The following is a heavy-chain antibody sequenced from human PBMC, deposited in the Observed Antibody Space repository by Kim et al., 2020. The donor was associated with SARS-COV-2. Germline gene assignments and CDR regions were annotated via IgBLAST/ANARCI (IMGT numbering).Heavy chain of an antibody. CDR1: GFTFSSYS. J-gene: IGHJ6*02. CDR2: ISSSSDTI. Sequence: GGSLRLSCAASGFTFSSYSINWVRQAPGKGLEWVSYISSSSDTISYADSAKGRFTISRDNANNSVYLQMHSLGDDDTAVSYCTASPLYYGMDVRGQGTT. V-gene: IGHV3-48*02. D-gene: IGHD2-21*02. CDR3: TASPLYYGMDV.